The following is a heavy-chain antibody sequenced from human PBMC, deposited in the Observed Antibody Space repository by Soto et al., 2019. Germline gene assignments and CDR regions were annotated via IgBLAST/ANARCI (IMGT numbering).Heavy chain of an antibody. V-gene: IGHV3-21*01. CDR2: ISSSDSYI. D-gene: IGHD2-21*02. J-gene: IGHJ6*02. Sequence: EVQLVESGGGLVKPGGSLRLSCAGSGFTFSTYSINWVRQAPGKGLEWVSSISSSDSYIHYADSVQGRFTVSRANPKNSLYLQMNNLKAEATAVYYCARDTPNSHCGGDCYSYYYYGMDVCGQGTTVTVSS. CDR3: ARDTPNSHCGGDCYSYYYYGMDV. CDR1: GFTFSTYS.